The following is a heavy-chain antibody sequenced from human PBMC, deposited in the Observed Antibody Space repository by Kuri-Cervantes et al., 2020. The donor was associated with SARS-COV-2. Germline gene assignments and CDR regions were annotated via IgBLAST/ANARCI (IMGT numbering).Heavy chain of an antibody. Sequence: SETLSLTCTVSGGSISSGGYYWSWIRQHPGKGLEWIGYIYCSGSTYYNPSLKSRVTISVDKSKNQFSLKLSSVTAADTAVYYCARSLDSSGYYYWGQGTLVTVSS. CDR1: GGSISSGGYY. CDR3: ARSLDSSGYYY. D-gene: IGHD3-22*01. CDR2: IYCSGST. J-gene: IGHJ4*02. V-gene: IGHV4-31*03.